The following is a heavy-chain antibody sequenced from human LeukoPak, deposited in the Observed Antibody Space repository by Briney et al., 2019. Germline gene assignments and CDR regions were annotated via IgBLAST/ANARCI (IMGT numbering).Heavy chain of an antibody. D-gene: IGHD6-13*01. CDR3: ARDDTIAEGIGFEY. V-gene: IGHV1-46*02. CDR1: GFTFNTYY. CDR2: INPSDGWT. J-gene: IGHJ4*02. Sequence: ASVKVSCKASGFTFNTYYIHWVRRAPGQRLEWLAIINPSDGWTNYAQKFKGRVAVTGDTSTSTVYMELSRLRSDDTAVYYCARDDTIAEGIGFEYWGQGTLLTVSP.